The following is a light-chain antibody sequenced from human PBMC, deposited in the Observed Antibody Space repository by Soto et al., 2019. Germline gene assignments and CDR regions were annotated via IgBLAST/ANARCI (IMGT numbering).Light chain of an antibody. CDR1: RGLLHSTGKNY. CDR3: MQALQSPRT. V-gene: IGKV2-28*01. Sequence: DVLMTQSPISVAVTPGEQASISCWSSRGLLHSTGKNYLDWFLQKPGQSPQLLIYLGSNRASGVPDRFSCSGSGTNFTLKFSRVEAEDVGVYYCMQALQSPRTFGRGTKV. J-gene: IGKJ1*01. CDR2: LGS.